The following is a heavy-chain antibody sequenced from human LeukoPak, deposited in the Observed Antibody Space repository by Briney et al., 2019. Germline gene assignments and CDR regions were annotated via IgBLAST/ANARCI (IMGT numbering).Heavy chain of an antibody. D-gene: IGHD4-11*01. CDR3: ARVRNPTVASMYFHY. J-gene: IGHJ4*02. Sequence: PGGSLRLSCEGSGFTFSNHGMVWVRQAPGKGLDWPSYISPTGYTFPYAVSVKGRFTISRNNAKSSLFLQMNGLKAEDSAVYFCARVRNPTVASMYFHYWGQGARVSVSS. CDR2: ISPTGYTF. CDR1: GFTFSNHG. V-gene: IGHV3-48*04.